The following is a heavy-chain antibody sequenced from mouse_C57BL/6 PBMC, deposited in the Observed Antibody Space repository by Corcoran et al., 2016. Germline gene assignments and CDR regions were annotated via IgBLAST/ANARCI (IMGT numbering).Heavy chain of an antibody. D-gene: IGHD1-1*01. J-gene: IGHJ1*03. CDR1: GYAFSSYW. CDR3: AREDYYGNGGYFDV. CDR2: IYPGDGDT. V-gene: IGHV1-80*01. Sequence: QVQLQQSGAELVKPGASVKISCKASGYAFSSYWRNWVKQRPGKGLEWIGQIYPGDGDTNYNGKFKGKATLTADKSSSTAYMQLSSLTSEDSAVYFCAREDYYGNGGYFDVWGTGTTVTVSS.